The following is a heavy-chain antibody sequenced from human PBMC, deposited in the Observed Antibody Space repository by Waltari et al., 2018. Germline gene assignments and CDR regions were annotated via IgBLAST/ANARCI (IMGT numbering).Heavy chain of an antibody. D-gene: IGHD4-17*01. CDR1: GYTFPSYG. CDR3: AREKTTVTTYYYYGMDV. V-gene: IGHV1-18*01. Sequence: QVQLVQSGAEVKKPGASVKASCKASGYTFPSYGISGVRQAPGQGLEWMGWIGPYNGNPNYAQKLQGRGTMTTDTSTSTAYRELRILRSDDTAVYYCAREKTTVTTYYYYGMDVWGQGTTVTVSS. J-gene: IGHJ6*02. CDR2: IGPYNGNP.